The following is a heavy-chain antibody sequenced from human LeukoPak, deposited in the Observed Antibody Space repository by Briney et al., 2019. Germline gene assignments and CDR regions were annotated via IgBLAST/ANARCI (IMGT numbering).Heavy chain of an antibody. CDR2: IHYTGRA. CDR1: GGSISSTTYY. Sequence: SETLSLTCNVFGGSISSTTYYWVWIRQPPGKGLECIASIHYTGRAYYNPSLKSRVTISADTSKNHFSLKLSSVTAADTAVYYCARSQRWFDYWGQGTLVTVSS. D-gene: IGHD4-23*01. J-gene: IGHJ4*02. V-gene: IGHV4-39*02. CDR3: ARSQRWFDY.